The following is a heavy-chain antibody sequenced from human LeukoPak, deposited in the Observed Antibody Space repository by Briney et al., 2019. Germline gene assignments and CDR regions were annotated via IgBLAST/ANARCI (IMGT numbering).Heavy chain of an antibody. V-gene: IGHV1-2*02. D-gene: IGHD2-8*01. CDR2: IYPNSGDT. J-gene: IGHJ4*02. CDR1: GYTFTAYY. CDR3: ARDGVSTTPDFDY. Sequence: GASVNDSCKTSGYTFTAYYMYWLRQAPGQGLDCMGWIYPNSGDTGYAQNFQGRVTMNRDTSVSTIYMELSRLRSDDTAVYYCARDGVSTTPDFDYWGQGTLVTVSS.